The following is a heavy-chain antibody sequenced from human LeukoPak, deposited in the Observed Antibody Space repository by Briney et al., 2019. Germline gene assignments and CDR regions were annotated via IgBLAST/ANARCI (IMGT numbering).Heavy chain of an antibody. CDR1: GFTFSDHA. J-gene: IGHJ4*02. V-gene: IGHV3-30-3*02. CDR2: ISYHGRDI. D-gene: IGHD3-22*01. CDR3: AKSRDTSGYSAFDH. Sequence: PGGSLRLSCAASGFTFSDHAMHWVRQAPGKGLEWVAVISYHGRDIYYADSVKGGFTISRDNSNKMLYVQMNSLRPEDTAVYYCAKSRDTSGYSAFDHWGQGTLVTVSS.